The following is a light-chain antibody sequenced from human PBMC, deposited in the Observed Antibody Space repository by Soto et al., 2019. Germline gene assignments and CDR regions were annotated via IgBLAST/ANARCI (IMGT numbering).Light chain of an antibody. CDR1: QSIRSN. V-gene: IGKV3-15*01. CDR3: QQYSNWPRT. CDR2: GAS. Sequence: EIVMTQSPDTLSVSPGEGATLSCRVSQSIRSNLAWYQQRPGQAPRLLIQGASTRATGIPARFSGSGSGTDFSLTISSLQSEDFVVYYCQQYSNWPRTFGQGTKVDI. J-gene: IGKJ1*01.